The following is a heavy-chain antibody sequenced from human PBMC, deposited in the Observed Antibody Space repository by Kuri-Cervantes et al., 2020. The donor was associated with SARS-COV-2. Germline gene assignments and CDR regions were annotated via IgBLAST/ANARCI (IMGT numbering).Heavy chain of an antibody. CDR2: IRYDGSNK. V-gene: IGHV3-30*02. CDR3: ARGVWGDCSGGSCYWFDP. Sequence: GESLKISCAASGFTFSSYGMHWVRQAPGKGLEWVAFIRYDGSNKYYADSVKGRFTISRDNAKNSLYLQMNSLRAEDTAVYYCARGVWGDCSGGSCYWFDPWGQGPLVTVSS. J-gene: IGHJ5*02. CDR1: GFTFSSYG. D-gene: IGHD2-15*01.